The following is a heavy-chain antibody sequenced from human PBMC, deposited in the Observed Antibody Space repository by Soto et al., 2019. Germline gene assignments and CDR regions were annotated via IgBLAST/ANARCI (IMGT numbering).Heavy chain of an antibody. Sequence: QVQLQESGPGLVKPSETLSLTCTVSGGSISSYYWSWIRQPPGKGLEWIGYIYYSGSTNYNPSLKSRGTISVDTSKNQFSLKLSSVTAADTAVYYCARKGPGTTGTTRNYYYMDVWGKGTTVTVSS. J-gene: IGHJ6*03. V-gene: IGHV4-59*08. CDR1: GGSISSYY. CDR3: ARKGPGTTGTTRNYYYMDV. CDR2: IYYSGST. D-gene: IGHD1-1*01.